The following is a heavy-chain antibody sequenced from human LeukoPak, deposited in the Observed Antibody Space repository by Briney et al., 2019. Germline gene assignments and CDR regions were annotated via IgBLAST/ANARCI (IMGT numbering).Heavy chain of an antibody. V-gene: IGHV3-30*02. Sequence: GRSLRLSCAASGFTFSSYGMHWVRQAPGKGLEWVAFVRSDGSVEYYADSVKGRFTISRDNSKSTLYLQMNSLRAEDSAVYYCAKDLGTSISGTYYYYFDYWGQGTLVTVSS. J-gene: IGHJ4*02. CDR1: GFTFSSYG. D-gene: IGHD3-10*01. CDR2: VRSDGSVE. CDR3: AKDLGTSISGTYYYYFDY.